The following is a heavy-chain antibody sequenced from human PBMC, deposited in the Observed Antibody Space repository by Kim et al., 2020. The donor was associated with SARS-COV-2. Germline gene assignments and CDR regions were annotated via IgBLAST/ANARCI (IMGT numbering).Heavy chain of an antibody. CDR3: AREWGGWFDP. V-gene: IGHV4-31*03. Sequence: SETLSLTCTVSGGSISSGGYCWSWIRQHPGKGLEWIGYIYYSGSTYYNPSLKSRVTISVDTSKNQFSLKLSSVTAADTAVYYCAREWGGWFDPWGQGTLVTVSS. D-gene: IGHD3-16*01. CDR2: IYYSGST. J-gene: IGHJ5*02. CDR1: GGSISSGGYC.